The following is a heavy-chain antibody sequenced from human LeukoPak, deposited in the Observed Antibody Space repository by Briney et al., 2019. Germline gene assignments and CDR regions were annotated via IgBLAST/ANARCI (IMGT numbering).Heavy chain of an antibody. CDR2: IFYSGST. CDR1: GGSISSYY. J-gene: IGHJ3*02. V-gene: IGHV4-59*01. CDR3: ARLSPQLGDAFDI. Sequence: SETLSLTCTVSGGSISSYYWNWIRQPPGKGLEWIGYIFYSGSTNYNPSLKSRVTISVDTSKNQFSLKLSSVSAADTAVYYCARLSPQLGDAFDIWGQGTMVTVSS. D-gene: IGHD1-1*01.